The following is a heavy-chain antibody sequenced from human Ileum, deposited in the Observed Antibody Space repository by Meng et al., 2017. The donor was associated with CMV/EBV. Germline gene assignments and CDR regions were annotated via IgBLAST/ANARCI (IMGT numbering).Heavy chain of an antibody. CDR1: GGSVNSGTYF. Sequence: CNVSGGSVNSGTYFWRWIRQPPGKGLEWIGYLYYSGNTNYNPSLKSRVTISVGTSKNKFSLKLSSVTAADTAVYFCARFSGNSFDNWGQGTLVTVSS. CDR2: LYYSGNT. CDR3: ARFSGNSFDN. D-gene: IGHD1-26*01. J-gene: IGHJ4*02. V-gene: IGHV4-61*01.